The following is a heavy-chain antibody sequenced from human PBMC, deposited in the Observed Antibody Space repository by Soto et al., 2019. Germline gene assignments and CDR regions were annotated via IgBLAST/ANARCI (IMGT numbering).Heavy chain of an antibody. Sequence: GGSLRLSCAASGFTFSSYGMHWVRQAPGKGLGWVAVISYDGSNKYYADSVKGRFTISRDNSKNTLYLQMNSLRAEDTAVYYCATPLGSGSYPYDYWGQGTLVTVSS. CDR1: GFTFSSYG. V-gene: IGHV3-30*03. CDR3: ATPLGSGSYPYDY. D-gene: IGHD1-26*01. CDR2: ISYDGSNK. J-gene: IGHJ4*02.